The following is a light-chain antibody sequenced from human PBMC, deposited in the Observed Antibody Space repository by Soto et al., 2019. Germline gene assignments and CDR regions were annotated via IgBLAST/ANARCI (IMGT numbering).Light chain of an antibody. CDR2: DVN. CDR3: CSYAGSYTLV. Sequence: QSALTQPRSVSGSPGQSVTLSCTGTSSDVGGYHYVSWYQHHPGKAPKIIIFDVNQRPSGVPDRFSGSKSGNTASLTISGLQTEDEADYYCCSYAGSYTLVFGGGTQLT. CDR1: SSDVGGYHY. V-gene: IGLV2-11*01. J-gene: IGLJ2*01.